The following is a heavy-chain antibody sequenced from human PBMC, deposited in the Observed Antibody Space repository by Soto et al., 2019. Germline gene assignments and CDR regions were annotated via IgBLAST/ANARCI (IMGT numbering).Heavy chain of an antibody. CDR3: LKEAANGSMDE. J-gene: IGHJ4*02. Sequence: VQVVASGGGLVQPGRSLRLSCEVSGFRFEQYVMHWVRQGPGKGLECVSTVSPTGDTVAYADSVEGRFTGSRDNAKNTLNLQMNSLKGDDTDLYYCLKEAANGSMDEWGQGTLVTVSS. D-gene: IGHD3-10*01. V-gene: IGHV3-9*01. CDR2: VSPTGDTV. CDR1: GFRFEQYV.